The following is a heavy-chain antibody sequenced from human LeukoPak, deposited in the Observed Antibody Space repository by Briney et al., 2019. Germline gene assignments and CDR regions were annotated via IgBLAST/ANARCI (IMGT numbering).Heavy chain of an antibody. CDR2: INHSGST. CDR3: ARGGLRRRIFDY. D-gene: IGHD4-17*01. Sequence: PSETLSLTCAVYGGSFSGYYWSWIRQPPGKGLEWIGEINHSGSTNYNPSLKSRVTISVDTSKNQFSLKLSSVTAADTAVYYCARGGLRRRIFDYWGQGTLVTVSS. CDR1: GGSFSGYY. J-gene: IGHJ4*02. V-gene: IGHV4-34*01.